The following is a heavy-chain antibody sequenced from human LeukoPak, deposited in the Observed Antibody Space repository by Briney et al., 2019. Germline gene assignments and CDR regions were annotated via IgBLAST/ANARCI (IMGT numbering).Heavy chain of an antibody. Sequence: SETLSLTCTVSGGSLGSSSYYWGWIRQTPGKGLEWIGTIYFDGNTFYNPSLKSRVTLSIDMSKSQFSLRLASVTAADTAIYYCAAENGNFWIGYHYSEDWGQGSLVSVSS. CDR3: AAENGNFWIGYHYSED. CDR2: IYFDGNT. D-gene: IGHD3-3*01. V-gene: IGHV4-39*01. J-gene: IGHJ4*02. CDR1: GGSLGSSSYY.